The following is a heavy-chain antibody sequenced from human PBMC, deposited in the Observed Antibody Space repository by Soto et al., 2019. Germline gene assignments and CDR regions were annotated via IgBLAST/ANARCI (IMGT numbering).Heavy chain of an antibody. Sequence: QVQLVQSGAEVKKPGASVKVSCKASGYTFTSYGISWVRQAPGQGLEWMGWISAYNGNTNYAQKLQGRVTMTTDTTTSTAYMELRSLRSADTAVYYCARNRYCSSTSCSFRRIWFDPWGQGTLVTVSS. CDR2: ISAYNGNT. CDR1: GYTFTSYG. J-gene: IGHJ5*02. CDR3: ARNRYCSSTSCSFRRIWFDP. V-gene: IGHV1-18*01. D-gene: IGHD2-2*01.